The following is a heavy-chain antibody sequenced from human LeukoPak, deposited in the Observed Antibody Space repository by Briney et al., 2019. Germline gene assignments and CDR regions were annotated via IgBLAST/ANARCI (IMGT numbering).Heavy chain of an antibody. Sequence: PSETLSLTCTVSGGSISSSSYYRGWIRQPPGKGLEWIGSMYYSGTTYYNPSLKSRVTISVDTSKNQFSLKLSSVTAADTAVYYCARHVHSGSYWGVLRGSVYYFDYWGQGTLVTVSS. CDR2: MYYSGTT. J-gene: IGHJ4*02. D-gene: IGHD1-26*01. CDR1: GGSISSSSYY. V-gene: IGHV4-39*01. CDR3: ARHVHSGSYWGVLRGSVYYFDY.